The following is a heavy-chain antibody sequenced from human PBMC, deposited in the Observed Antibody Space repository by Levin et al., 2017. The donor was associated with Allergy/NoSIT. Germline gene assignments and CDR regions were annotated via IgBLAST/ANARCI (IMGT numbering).Heavy chain of an antibody. CDR1: GFTFSSYS. J-gene: IGHJ4*02. V-gene: IGHV3-21*01. Sequence: GGSLRLSCAASGFTFSSYSMNWVRQAPGKGLEWVSSISSSSSYIYYADSVKGRFTISRDNAKNSLYLQMNSLRAEDTAVYYCARTTYDYVWGSYRNPHFDYWGQGTLVTVSS. CDR2: ISSSSSYI. D-gene: IGHD3-16*02. CDR3: ARTTYDYVWGSYRNPHFDY.